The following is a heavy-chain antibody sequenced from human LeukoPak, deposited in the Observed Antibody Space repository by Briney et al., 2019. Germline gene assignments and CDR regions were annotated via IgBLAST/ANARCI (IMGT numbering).Heavy chain of an antibody. Sequence: SETLSLTCTVSGGSISSSSYYWGWIRQPPGKGLEWIGSIYYSGSTYYNPSLKSRVTISVDTSKNQFSLKLNSVTAADTAVYYCARGDGYNLNFDYWGQGTLVTVSS. V-gene: IGHV4-39*07. CDR3: ARGDGYNLNFDY. CDR1: GGSISSSSYY. J-gene: IGHJ4*02. D-gene: IGHD5-24*01. CDR2: IYYSGST.